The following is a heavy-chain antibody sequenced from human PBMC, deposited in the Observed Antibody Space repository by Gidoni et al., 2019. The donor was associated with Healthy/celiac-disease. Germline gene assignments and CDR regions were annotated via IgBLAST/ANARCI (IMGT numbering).Heavy chain of an antibody. V-gene: IGHV4-59*01. D-gene: IGHD4-17*01. Sequence: QVQLQESGPGLVKPSETLYPTCTVHGGTLSSYYWSWIRPPPGKGLEWIGYSYYSGSTIYNPSLKSRVTISGDTSKNQFSLKLSSVTAADTAVYYCAGCSEGDYANWFDPWGQGTLVTVSS. CDR3: AGCSEGDYANWFDP. CDR1: GGTLSSYY. CDR2: SYYSGST. J-gene: IGHJ5*02.